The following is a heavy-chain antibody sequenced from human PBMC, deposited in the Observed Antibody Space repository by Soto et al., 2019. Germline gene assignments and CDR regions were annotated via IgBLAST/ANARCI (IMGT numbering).Heavy chain of an antibody. CDR2: ISAHGLST. Sequence: SLRLSCAASGFTFTNFVMRWVRQAPGKGLEWVSSISAHGLSTYYADSVKGRFTISRDESKNTLYLQMNSLRAEDTALYFCAKEMLASISRPFDYWGQGTLVTVSS. D-gene: IGHD5-12*01. J-gene: IGHJ4*02. CDR3: AKEMLASISRPFDY. V-gene: IGHV3-23*01. CDR1: GFTFTNFV.